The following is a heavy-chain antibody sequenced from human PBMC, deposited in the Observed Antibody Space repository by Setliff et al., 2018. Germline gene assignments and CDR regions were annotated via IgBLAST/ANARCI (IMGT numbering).Heavy chain of an antibody. Sequence: ASVKVSCKASGYNFPGYYLHWVRQAPGQGLEWMGWINPLSGDTNYALKFEGRVTMTRDTSISTAYMELSRLRSDDTAIYYCARKISVTGTIDYWGQGTLVTVSS. V-gene: IGHV1-2*02. J-gene: IGHJ4*02. D-gene: IGHD1-20*01. CDR3: ARKISVTGTIDY. CDR2: INPLSGDT. CDR1: GYNFPGYY.